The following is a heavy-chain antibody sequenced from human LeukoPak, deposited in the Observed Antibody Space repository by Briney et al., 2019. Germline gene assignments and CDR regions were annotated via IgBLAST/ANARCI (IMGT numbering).Heavy chain of an antibody. CDR3: AKLIIVGATKDWFDP. CDR1: GGSISYYY. Sequence: SETLSLTCTVSGGSISYYYWSWIRQSPGKGLEWIGYIYYNGSTNYNPSLKSRVTISIDTSKNQFSLKLSSVSAADTALYFCAKLIIVGATKDWFDPWGQGILVTVSS. V-gene: IGHV4-59*01. CDR2: IYYNGST. J-gene: IGHJ5*02. D-gene: IGHD1-26*01.